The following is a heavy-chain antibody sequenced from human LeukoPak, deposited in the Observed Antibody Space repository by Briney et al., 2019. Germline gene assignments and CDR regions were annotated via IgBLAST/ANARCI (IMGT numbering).Heavy chain of an antibody. CDR2: IKKDGSEK. D-gene: IGHD7-27*01. V-gene: IGHV3-7*04. CDR3: VRGWGYFDY. Sequence: GGSLRLSCAASGFTFNNYWMNWVRQAPGKGLEWVANIKKDGSEKYHADSVKGRFTISRDNAKDSLYLQMNSLRAEDTAVYSCVRGWGYFDYWGQGTLVTVSS. J-gene: IGHJ4*02. CDR1: GFTFNNYW.